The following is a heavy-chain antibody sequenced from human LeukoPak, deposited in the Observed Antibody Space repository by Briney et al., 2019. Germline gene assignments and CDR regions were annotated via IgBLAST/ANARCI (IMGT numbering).Heavy chain of an antibody. CDR1: GGSFSGYS. CDR3: ARDNLREDYYMDV. Sequence: SETLSLTCAAYGGSFSGYSWSWFRQPPGKGLEWIGEINHSGSTNYNPSLKSRVTISVDTSKNQFSLKLSSVTAADTAVYYCARDNLREDYYMDVWGKGTTVTVSS. CDR2: INHSGST. J-gene: IGHJ6*03. V-gene: IGHV4-34*01. D-gene: IGHD1-1*01.